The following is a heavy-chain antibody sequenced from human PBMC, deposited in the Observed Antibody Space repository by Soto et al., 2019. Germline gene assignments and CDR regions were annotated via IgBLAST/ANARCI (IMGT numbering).Heavy chain of an antibody. CDR2: IYPGDSDT. Sequence: GESLKISCQGSGYKFTTYWLAWVRQMPGKGLEYMGIIYPGDSDTRYSPSFQGQVTISVTKSITTVFLQWSSLRASDTAMYYCARQIYDSDTGPNFQYYFDSWGQGTPVTVSS. CDR3: ARQIYDSDTGPNFQYYFDS. V-gene: IGHV5-51*01. J-gene: IGHJ4*02. CDR1: GYKFTTYW. D-gene: IGHD3-22*01.